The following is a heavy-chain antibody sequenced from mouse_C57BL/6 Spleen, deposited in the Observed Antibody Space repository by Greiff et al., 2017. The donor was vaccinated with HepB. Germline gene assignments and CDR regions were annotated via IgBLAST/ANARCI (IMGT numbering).Heavy chain of an antibody. D-gene: IGHD1-1*01. CDR1: GYTFTSYG. J-gene: IGHJ1*03. CDR2: IYPRSGNT. V-gene: IGHV1-81*01. CDR3: ARRRDYGSSPYWYFDV. Sequence: VQLQQSGAGLARPGASVKLSCKASGYTFTSYGISWVKQRTGQGLEWIGEIYPRSGNTYYNEKFKGKATLTADKSSSTAYMELRSLTSEDSAVYFCARRRDYGSSPYWYFDVWGTGTTVTVSS.